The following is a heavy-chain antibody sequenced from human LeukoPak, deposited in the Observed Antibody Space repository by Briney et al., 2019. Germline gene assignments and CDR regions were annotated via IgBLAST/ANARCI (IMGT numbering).Heavy chain of an antibody. CDR3: ARGNYGDYKPFDY. D-gene: IGHD4-17*01. J-gene: IGHJ4*02. CDR2: ISSSGSTI. CDR1: GFTFSSYE. V-gene: IGHV3-48*03. Sequence: PGGSLRLSCAASGFTFSSYEMNWVRQAPGKGLELVSYISSSGSTIYYADSVKGRFTISRDNAKNSLYLQMNSLRAEDTAVYYCARGNYGDYKPFDYWGQGTLVTVSS.